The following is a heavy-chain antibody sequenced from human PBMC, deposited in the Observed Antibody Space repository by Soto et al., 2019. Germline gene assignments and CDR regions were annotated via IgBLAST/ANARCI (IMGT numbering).Heavy chain of an antibody. V-gene: IGHV3-15*07. CDR3: TTPRITIFGVVINYYYYGMYV. J-gene: IGHJ6*02. Sequence: SVSNAWMNWVRQAPGKGLEWVGRIKSKTDGGTTDYAAPVKGRFTISRDDSKNTLYLQMNSLKTEDTAVYYCTTPRITIFGVVINYYYYGMYVWGQGTTVTVSS. CDR2: IKSKTDGGTT. CDR1: SVSNAW. D-gene: IGHD3-3*01.